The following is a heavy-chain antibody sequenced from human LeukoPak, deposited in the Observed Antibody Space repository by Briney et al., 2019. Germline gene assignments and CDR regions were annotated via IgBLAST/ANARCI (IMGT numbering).Heavy chain of an antibody. J-gene: IGHJ5*02. Sequence: SETLSLTCTVSGGSIRSSYYYWGWIRQPPGKGLEWIGSIYDSGSTYYNPSLKSRVTISVDTSKNQFSLKLSSVTAADTAVYYCAREIVVVPAAIRGNWFDPWGQGTLVTVSS. CDR2: IYDSGST. D-gene: IGHD2-2*02. CDR1: GGSIRSSYYY. CDR3: AREIVVVPAAIRGNWFDP. V-gene: IGHV4-39*07.